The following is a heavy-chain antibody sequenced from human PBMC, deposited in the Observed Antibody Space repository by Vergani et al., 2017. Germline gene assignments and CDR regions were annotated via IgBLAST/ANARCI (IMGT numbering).Heavy chain of an antibody. Sequence: QLQLQESGPGLVKPSETLSLTCTVSGGSISSSSYYWGWIRQPPGKGLEWIGSIYYIGSTYYNPSLKSRVTISVDTSKNQFSLKLSSVTAADTAVYYCAGGIAAAGTPPDYWGQGTLVTVSS. CDR2: IYYIGST. V-gene: IGHV4-39*01. J-gene: IGHJ4*02. CDR3: AGGIAAAGTPPDY. D-gene: IGHD6-13*01. CDR1: GGSISSSSYY.